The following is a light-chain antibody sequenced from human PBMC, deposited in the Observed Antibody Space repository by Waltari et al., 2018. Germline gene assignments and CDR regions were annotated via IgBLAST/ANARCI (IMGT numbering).Light chain of an antibody. CDR3: QSYDNSLSGDWV. J-gene: IGLJ3*02. V-gene: IGLV1-40*01. Sequence: HSVLTQPPSVSGAPGQRVTISCTGSSSNIGAGYHVHWYQHLPGSAPNLLIYANDNRPSGVPDRFSGSKSGASASRAITGLQAEDEADYYCQSYDNSLSGDWVFGGGTKLTVL. CDR1: SSNIGAGYH. CDR2: AND.